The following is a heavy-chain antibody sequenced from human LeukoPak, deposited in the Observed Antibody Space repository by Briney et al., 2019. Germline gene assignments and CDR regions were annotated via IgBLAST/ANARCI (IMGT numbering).Heavy chain of an antibody. CDR1: GGSFSGYY. CDR3: AREGLAAAGSFDY. V-gene: IGHV4-34*01. J-gene: IGHJ4*02. D-gene: IGHD6-13*01. CDR2: INHSGST. Sequence: SETLSLTCAVYGGSFSGYYWSWIRQPPGKGLEWIGEINHSGSTNDNPSLKSRVTISVDTSKNQFSLKLSSVTAADTAVYYCAREGLAAAGSFDYWGQGTLVTVSS.